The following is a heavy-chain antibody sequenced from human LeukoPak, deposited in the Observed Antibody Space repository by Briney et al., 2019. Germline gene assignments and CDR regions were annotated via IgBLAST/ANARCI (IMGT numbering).Heavy chain of an antibody. D-gene: IGHD2-21*01. Sequence: SETLSLTCAVSGESISGFYWTWIRQPPGKGLEWIGYIYYSGSTDYNPSLKSRVTISVDTSKNQFSLKLSSVTAADTAVYYCARGVVIAPQTFDYWGQGTLVTVSS. CDR1: GESISGFY. V-gene: IGHV4-59*01. CDR2: IYYSGST. CDR3: ARGVVIAPQTFDY. J-gene: IGHJ4*02.